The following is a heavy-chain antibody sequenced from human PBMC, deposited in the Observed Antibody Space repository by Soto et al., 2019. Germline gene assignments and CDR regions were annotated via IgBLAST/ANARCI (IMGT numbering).Heavy chain of an antibody. CDR2: IIPIFGRG. J-gene: IGHJ6*02. Sequence: QVQLVQSGAEVRKPGSSVKVSCKVSGDSVISYAISWVRQAPGQGREWMGGIIPIFGRGNYAQRFQGRVAMAAVTTTSAVDMELRGLGSEDTGVDYWAVDCSTVETAMVSQYYYGMDVWGQGTTVTVSS. D-gene: IGHD5-18*01. CDR1: GDSVISYA. V-gene: IGHV1-69*14. CDR3: AVDCSTVETAMVSQYYYGMDV.